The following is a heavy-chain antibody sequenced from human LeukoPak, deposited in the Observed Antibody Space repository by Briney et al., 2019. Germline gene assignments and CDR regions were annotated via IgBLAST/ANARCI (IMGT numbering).Heavy chain of an antibody. J-gene: IGHJ5*02. Sequence: GRSLRLSCAASGFTFDDYAMHWVRQAPGKGLEWVSGISWNSGSICYADSVKGRFTISRDNAKNSLYLQMNSLRAEDTALYYCAKAVGIAAAGNWFDPWGKGTLVTVSS. CDR3: AKAVGIAAAGNWFDP. D-gene: IGHD6-13*01. CDR2: ISWNSGSI. CDR1: GFTFDDYA. V-gene: IGHV3-9*01.